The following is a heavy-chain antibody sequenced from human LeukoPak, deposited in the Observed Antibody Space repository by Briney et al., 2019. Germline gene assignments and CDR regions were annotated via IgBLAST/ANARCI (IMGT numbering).Heavy chain of an antibody. Sequence: GGSLRLSCAASGFTFSSYSMNWVRQAPGKGLEWVPYISSGSSTKYYADSVKGRFTISRDNAKNSLYLQMNSLRAEDTAVYYCAREKTVGPTNKPFDYWGQGTLVTVSS. J-gene: IGHJ4*02. D-gene: IGHD1-26*01. CDR1: GFTFSSYS. V-gene: IGHV3-48*04. CDR2: ISSGSSTK. CDR3: AREKTVGPTNKPFDY.